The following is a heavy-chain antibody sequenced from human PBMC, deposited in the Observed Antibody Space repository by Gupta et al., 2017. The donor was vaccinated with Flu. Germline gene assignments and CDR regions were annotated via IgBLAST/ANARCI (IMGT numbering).Heavy chain of an antibody. Sequence: ASGGTFSSNSFAWVRQAPGQGLEWMGGIIPRFGAPTYARKFQGRVTITADRSATTAYLEFSSLRSEDTAVYFCASDRQVGTYYFDYWGQGTLVTVSS. J-gene: IGHJ4*02. CDR3: ASDRQVGTYYFDY. V-gene: IGHV1-69*06. CDR1: GGTFSSNS. D-gene: IGHD3-10*01. CDR2: IIPRFGAP.